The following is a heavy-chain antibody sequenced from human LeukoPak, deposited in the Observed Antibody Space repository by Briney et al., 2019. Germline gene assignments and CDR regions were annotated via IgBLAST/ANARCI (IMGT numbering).Heavy chain of an antibody. CDR3: ARPRDSGWSKTWDY. D-gene: IGHD6-13*01. Sequence: GGSLRLSCAASGFTFSSYSMNWVRQAPGKGLEWVSSISSSSSYIYYADSVKGRFTISRDNAKNSLYLQMNSLRAEDTAVYYCARPRDSGWSKTWDYWGQGTLVTVSS. CDR2: ISSSSSYI. V-gene: IGHV3-21*04. CDR1: GFTFSSYS. J-gene: IGHJ4*02.